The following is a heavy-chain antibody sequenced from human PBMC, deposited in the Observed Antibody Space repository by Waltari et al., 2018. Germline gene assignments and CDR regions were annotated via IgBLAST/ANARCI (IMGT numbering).Heavy chain of an antibody. Sequence: QLQLQESGPGLVKPSETLSLTCPVSGGSISSSSYYWGWIRQPPGRGLEWIGSIYYSGSTYYNPSLKSRVTISVDTSKNQFSLKLSSVTAADTAVYYCARDGRLGYYGSGSYPTFDYWGQGTLVTVSS. J-gene: IGHJ4*02. CDR3: ARDGRLGYYGSGSYPTFDY. CDR2: IYYSGST. V-gene: IGHV4-39*07. D-gene: IGHD3-10*01. CDR1: GGSISSSSYY.